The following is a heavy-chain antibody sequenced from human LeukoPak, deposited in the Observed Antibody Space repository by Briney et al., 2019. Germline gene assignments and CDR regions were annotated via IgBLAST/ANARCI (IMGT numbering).Heavy chain of an antibody. V-gene: IGHV4-59*01. CDR2: IYYSGST. J-gene: IGHJ4*02. CDR1: GGSISSYY. CDR3: ASGSYYFDY. Sequence: PSETLSLTCTVSGGSISSYYWSWIRQPPGKGLEWIGYIYYSGSTKYNPSLKSRVTIPVDTSKNQVSLRVSSVAAADTAVYYCASGSYYFDYWGQGTLVTVSS. D-gene: IGHD1-26*01.